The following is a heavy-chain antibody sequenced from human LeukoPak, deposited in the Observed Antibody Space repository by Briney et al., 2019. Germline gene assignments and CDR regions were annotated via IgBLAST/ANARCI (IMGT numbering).Heavy chain of an antibody. V-gene: IGHV3-48*02. CDR2: ISSSSSTI. J-gene: IGHJ4*02. CDR1: GFTFSSYS. Sequence: GGSLRLSCAASGFTFSSYSMNWVRQAPGKGLEWVSYISSSSSTIYYADSVKGRFSIYRDNAKNSLYLQMDSLRDEDTAVYYCARDRSSGYYGSSDYWGQETLVTVSS. CDR3: ARDRSSGYYGSSDY. D-gene: IGHD3-22*01.